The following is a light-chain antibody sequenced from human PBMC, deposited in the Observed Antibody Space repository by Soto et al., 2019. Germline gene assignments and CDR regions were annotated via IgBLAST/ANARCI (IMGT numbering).Light chain of an antibody. V-gene: IGKV3-20*01. CDR1: QSISNRY. Sequence: EIVLTQSPGTLSLSPGQRATLSSRASQSISNRYLAWYQQKPGQAPRLFIYGASSRATGIADRFSGSGSGTDFTLTINRLEPEDFAVYYCQQYGSSPLTFGGGTKVDIK. J-gene: IGKJ4*01. CDR2: GAS. CDR3: QQYGSSPLT.